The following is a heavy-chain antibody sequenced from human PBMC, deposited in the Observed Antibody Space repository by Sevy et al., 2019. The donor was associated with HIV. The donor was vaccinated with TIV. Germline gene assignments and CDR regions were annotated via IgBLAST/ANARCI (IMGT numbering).Heavy chain of an antibody. V-gene: IGHV3-20*04. D-gene: IGHD2-21*02. J-gene: IGHJ4*02. CDR1: GFIFDDYG. CDR2: IIWNGVST. Sequence: GGSLRLSCVASGFIFDDYGMSWVRQTPGKGLEWVSSIIWNGVSTSYADAVKGRFSISRDNAKNSLYLQMNSLSAEDTSVYYCAREKSCGGAGYHLDNWGQGTLVTVSS. CDR3: AREKSCGGAGYHLDN.